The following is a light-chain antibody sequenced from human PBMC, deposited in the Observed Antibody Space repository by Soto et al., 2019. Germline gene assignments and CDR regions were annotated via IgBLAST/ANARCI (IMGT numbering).Light chain of an antibody. CDR2: GAS. Sequence: EIVLTQSPGTLSLSPGERATLSCRASQTVINTYLARYQQKPGQAPRLLIYGASSRATGVPDRFSGSGSGTDFTLTISRLEPEDFAVYFCQQYGSSPLTFGGGTKVEIK. CDR3: QQYGSSPLT. CDR1: QTVINTY. V-gene: IGKV3-20*01. J-gene: IGKJ4*01.